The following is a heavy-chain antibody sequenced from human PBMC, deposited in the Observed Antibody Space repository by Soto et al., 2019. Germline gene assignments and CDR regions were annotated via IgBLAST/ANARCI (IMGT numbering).Heavy chain of an antibody. CDR3: AADLGPAYDSNNWFDP. CDR2: VKNNGGAT. V-gene: IGHV3-15*07. CDR1: GFIFSHAW. Sequence: EVQLVESGGDLVKPGGSLRLSCAASGFIFSHAWFHWVRQPPGKGLELVGRVKNNGGATDYAASVKGRFTISRDASKDTLYLHMSSLRTEDTAIYYCAADLGPAYDSNNWFDPWGQGTLVTVSS. D-gene: IGHD2-21*01. J-gene: IGHJ5*02.